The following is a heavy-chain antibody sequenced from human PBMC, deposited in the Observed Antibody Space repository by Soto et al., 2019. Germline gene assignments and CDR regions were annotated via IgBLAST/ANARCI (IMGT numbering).Heavy chain of an antibody. CDR2: INHSGST. CDR3: ARAPYDYIWGSYRYTKSFDY. J-gene: IGHJ4*02. Sequence: SETLSLTCAVYGGSFSGYYWSWIRQPPGKGLEWIGEINHSGSTNYNPSLKSRVTISVDTSKNQFSLKLSSVTAADTAVYYCARAPYDYIWGSYRYTKSFDYWGQGTLVTVSS. D-gene: IGHD3-16*02. V-gene: IGHV4-34*01. CDR1: GGSFSGYY.